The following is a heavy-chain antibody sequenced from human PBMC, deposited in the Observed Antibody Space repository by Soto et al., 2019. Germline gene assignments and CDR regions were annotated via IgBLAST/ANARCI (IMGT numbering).Heavy chain of an antibody. CDR3: ARGRSSGWFRDDY. J-gene: IGHJ4*02. Sequence: SETLSLTCAVYGGSFSGYYWSWIRQPPGKGLEWIGEINHSGSTNYNPSLKSRVTISVDTSKNQFSLKLSSVTAADTAVYYCARGRSSGWFRDDYWGQGTLVTVSS. V-gene: IGHV4-34*01. D-gene: IGHD6-19*01. CDR2: INHSGST. CDR1: GGSFSGYY.